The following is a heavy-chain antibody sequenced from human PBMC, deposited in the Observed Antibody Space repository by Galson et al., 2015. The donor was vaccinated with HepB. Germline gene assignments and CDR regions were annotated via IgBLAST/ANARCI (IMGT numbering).Heavy chain of an antibody. V-gene: IGHV3-23*01. CDR3: ARLGYSGLVEYFQH. D-gene: IGHD3-22*01. CDR2: MTGSGDST. J-gene: IGHJ1*01. Sequence: SLRLSCAASGFTFSSYAMSWVRQAPGKGLEWVPTMTGSGDSTYHADSVKGRFTTSRDSSKHTLYLQMNSLRAEDTAVYYCARLGYSGLVEYFQHWGQGTLVTVSS. CDR1: GFTFSSYA.